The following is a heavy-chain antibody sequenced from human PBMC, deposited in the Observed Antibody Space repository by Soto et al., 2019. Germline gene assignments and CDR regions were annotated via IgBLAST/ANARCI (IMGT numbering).Heavy chain of an antibody. Sequence: PGGSLRLSCAASGFTVSSNYMSWVRQAPGKGLEWVSVIYSGGSTYYADSVKGRFTISRDNSKNTLYLQMNSLRAEDTAVYYCARAYYDSSGYYYPFYFDYWGQGTLVTVSS. J-gene: IGHJ4*02. CDR3: ARAYYDSSGYYYPFYFDY. CDR1: GFTVSSNY. D-gene: IGHD3-22*01. CDR2: IYSGGST. V-gene: IGHV3-53*01.